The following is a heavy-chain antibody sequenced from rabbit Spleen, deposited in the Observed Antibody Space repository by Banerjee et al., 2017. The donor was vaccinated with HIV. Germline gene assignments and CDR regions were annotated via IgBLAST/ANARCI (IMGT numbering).Heavy chain of an antibody. Sequence: QEQLEESGGGLVKPEGSLTLTCKGSGFSFSDRDVMCWVRQAPGKGLEWIACINTATGKAVYASWAKGRFTISSHNAQNTLYLQLNSLTAADTATYFCVRDQAGDAGYGPYYFNLWGQGTLVTVS. D-gene: IGHD4-2*01. CDR2: INTATGKA. CDR1: GFSFSDRDV. CDR3: VRDQAGDAGYGPYYFNL. J-gene: IGHJ4*01. V-gene: IGHV1S45*01.